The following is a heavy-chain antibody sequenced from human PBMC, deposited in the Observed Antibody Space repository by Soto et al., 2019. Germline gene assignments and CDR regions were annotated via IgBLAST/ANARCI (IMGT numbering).Heavy chain of an antibody. J-gene: IGHJ4*02. Sequence: SETLSLTCTVSGGSISSSSYYWGWIRQPPGKGLEWIGSIYYSGSTYYNPSHKSRVTISVDTSKNQFSLKLSSVTAADTAVYYCARHTVPLRYYDSSGYFHWGQGTLVTVSS. CDR2: IYYSGST. D-gene: IGHD3-22*01. CDR1: GGSISSSSYY. V-gene: IGHV4-39*01. CDR3: ARHTVPLRYYDSSGYFH.